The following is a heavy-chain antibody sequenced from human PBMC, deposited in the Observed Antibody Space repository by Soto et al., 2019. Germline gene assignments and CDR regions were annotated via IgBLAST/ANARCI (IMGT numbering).Heavy chain of an antibody. Sequence: RGGSLRLSCAASGLIFENFGMSWVRQAPGKGKKWISSISGSGFKKYYADSVQGRFTISRDNSKSTVYLELNNLSAEDTAVYHCAKNQGVELVPLATVDWFDPWGQGSGVTV. CDR1: GLIFENFG. V-gene: IGHV3-23*01. CDR3: AKNQGVELVPLATVDWFDP. CDR2: ISGSGFKK. D-gene: IGHD1-26*01. J-gene: IGHJ5*02.